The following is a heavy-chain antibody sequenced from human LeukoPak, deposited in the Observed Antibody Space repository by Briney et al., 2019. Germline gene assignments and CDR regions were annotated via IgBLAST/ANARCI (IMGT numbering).Heavy chain of an antibody. J-gene: IGHJ4*02. CDR2: IYYSGGT. D-gene: IGHD6-19*01. Sequence: PSETLSLTCTVSGDSISSYYWSWIRQPPGKGLEWIGYIYYSGGTDYNPSLKTRVTISVDTSKSQFSLRLSSVTAADTAVYYCARAPVRGAVAGVDYWGQGTLVTVSS. CDR1: GDSISSYY. CDR3: ARAPVRGAVAGVDY. V-gene: IGHV4-59*08.